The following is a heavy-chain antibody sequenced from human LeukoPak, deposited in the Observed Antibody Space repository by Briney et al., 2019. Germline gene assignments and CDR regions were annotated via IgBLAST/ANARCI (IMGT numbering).Heavy chain of an antibody. CDR3: AKVLVPAAIPLAGMGFDY. Sequence: GGSLRLSCAASGFTFSSYSMNWVRQAPGKGLEWVSAISGSGGSTYYADSVKGRFTISRDNSKNTLYLQMNSLRAEDTAVYYCAKVLVPAAIPLAGMGFDYWGQGTLVTVSS. V-gene: IGHV3-23*01. CDR2: ISGSGGST. CDR1: GFTFSSYS. J-gene: IGHJ4*02. D-gene: IGHD2-2*02.